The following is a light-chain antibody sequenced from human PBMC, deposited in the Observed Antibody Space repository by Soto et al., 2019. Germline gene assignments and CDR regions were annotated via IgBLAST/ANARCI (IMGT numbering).Light chain of an antibody. V-gene: IGKV1D-12*01. CDR2: AAS. Sequence: DIQMSQSPSSVSASVGNRVTITCRASQAISTVLAWYQQKPGKAPKLLIYAASNLQTGVPSRFSGSGSGTEFTLTISSLLPEDFATYYCQQANSFPRTFGQGTKVEIK. J-gene: IGKJ1*01. CDR3: QQANSFPRT. CDR1: QAISTV.